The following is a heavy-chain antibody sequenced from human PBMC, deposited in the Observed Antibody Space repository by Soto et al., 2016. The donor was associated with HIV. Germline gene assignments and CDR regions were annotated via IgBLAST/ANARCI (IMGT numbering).Heavy chain of an antibody. Sequence: QVQLVQSGAEVKKPGASVKVSCKASGYTFATYGLTWVRQAPGQGLEWMGWITPYNDNTNYAQKFQGRVTMTTDTSTSAAYMELRSLRSDDTAVYYCARLKYHSGWYVLDYWGQGTLVTVSS. CDR2: ITPYNDNT. CDR3: ARLKYHSGWYVLDY. CDR1: GYTFATYG. D-gene: IGHD6-19*01. J-gene: IGHJ4*02. V-gene: IGHV1-18*01.